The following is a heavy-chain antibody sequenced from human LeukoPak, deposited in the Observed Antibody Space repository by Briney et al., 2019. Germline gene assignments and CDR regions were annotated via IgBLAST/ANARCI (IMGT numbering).Heavy chain of an antibody. V-gene: IGHV1-69*04. J-gene: IGHJ4*02. CDR1: GGTFSSYA. Sequence: SVKVSCKASGGTFSSYAISWVRQAPGQGLEWMGRIIPIFGIANCAQKFQGRVTITADKSTSTAYMELSSLRSEDTAVYYCASRYSGYDGEVDYWGQGTLVTVSS. D-gene: IGHD5-12*01. CDR2: IIPIFGIA. CDR3: ASRYSGYDGEVDY.